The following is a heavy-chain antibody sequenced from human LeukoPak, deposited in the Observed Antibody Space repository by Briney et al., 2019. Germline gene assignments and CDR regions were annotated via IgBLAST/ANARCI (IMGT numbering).Heavy chain of an antibody. J-gene: IGHJ6*03. CDR2: INPNSGGT. V-gene: IGHV1-2*02. CDR3: TSVTIDTANMDV. D-gene: IGHD4-11*01. CDR1: GYTFTGYY. Sequence: ASVKVSCKASGYTFTGYYMHWVRQAPGHGLEWMGWINPNSGGTNYAQKFQGRVTMTRDTSISTAYMELSRLRSDDTAVYYCTSVTIDTANMDVWGKGTTVTVSS.